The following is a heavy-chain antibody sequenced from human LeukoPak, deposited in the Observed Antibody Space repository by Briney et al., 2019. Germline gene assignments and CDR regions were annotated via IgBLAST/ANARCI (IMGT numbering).Heavy chain of an antibody. V-gene: IGHV3-23*01. Sequence: PGGSLRLSCAASGFTFNSYAMSWVRQAPGKGLEWVSTTSSSGLSTYYADSVKGRFSISRDNSKNTVYLQMSDLRAEDTAVYYCAKITKATTPNYWGQGTLVTVSS. D-gene: IGHD3-10*01. CDR3: AKITKATTPNY. CDR2: TSSSGLST. J-gene: IGHJ4*02. CDR1: GFTFNSYA.